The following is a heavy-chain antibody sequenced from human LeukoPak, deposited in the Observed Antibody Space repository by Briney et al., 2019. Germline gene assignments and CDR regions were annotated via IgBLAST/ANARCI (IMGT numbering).Heavy chain of an antibody. CDR3: ARDDGDRAYYFDY. Sequence: SETLSLTCTVSGGSISSYYWSWIRQPAGKGLEWIGRIYTRGSTNYNPSRKSRVTMSEDTSKNQFSLKLSSVTAAETAVYYCARDDGDRAYYFDYWGQGTLVTVSS. CDR1: GGSISSYY. D-gene: IGHD5-24*01. V-gene: IGHV4-4*07. J-gene: IGHJ4*02. CDR2: IYTRGST.